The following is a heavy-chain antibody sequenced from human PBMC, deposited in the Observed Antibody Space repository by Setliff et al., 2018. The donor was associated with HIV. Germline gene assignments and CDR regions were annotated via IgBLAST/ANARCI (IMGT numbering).Heavy chain of an antibody. Sequence: GGSLRLSCAASGFTFSRYWMHWVRQAPGQGLVWVSGINNDTTTTTYADPVKGRFSISRDNAKNTLYLQMNGLRGDDTAVYYCAMFSSSSGWGQGTQVTVSS. D-gene: IGHD6-6*01. CDR2: INNDTTTT. CDR1: GFTFSRYW. J-gene: IGHJ4*02. CDR3: AMFSSSSG. V-gene: IGHV3-74*01.